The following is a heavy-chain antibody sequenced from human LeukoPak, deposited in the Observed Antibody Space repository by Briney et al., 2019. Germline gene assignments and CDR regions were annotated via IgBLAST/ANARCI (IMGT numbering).Heavy chain of an antibody. CDR2: IFYTGFT. D-gene: IGHD4-23*01. CDR3: ARDGNGGNSWGWFDP. J-gene: IGHJ5*02. Sequence: SETLSLTCTVSDGSISDSYWSWIRQSPGKGLEWIGYIFYTGFTHYNPSLESRVTISVDTSKKQFSLRLNSVTAADTAVYYCARDGNGGNSWGWFDPWGQGTLVTVSS. V-gene: IGHV4-59*01. CDR1: DGSISDSY.